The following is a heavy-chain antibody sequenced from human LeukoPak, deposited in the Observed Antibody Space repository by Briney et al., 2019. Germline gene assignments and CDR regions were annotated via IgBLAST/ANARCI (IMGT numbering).Heavy chain of an antibody. CDR1: GDSVSSNSAA. V-gene: IGHV6-1*01. CDR2: TYYRSKWYN. D-gene: IGHD3-10*01. CDR3: AREVGDYGSGKPRRDYYYYYGMDV. Sequence: SQTLSLTCAISGDSVSSNSAAWNWIRQSPSRGLEWLGRTYYRSKWYNDYAVSVKSRITINPDTSKNQFYLQLNSVTPEDTAVYYCAREVGDYGSGKPRRDYYYYYGMDVWGQGTTVTVSS. J-gene: IGHJ6*02.